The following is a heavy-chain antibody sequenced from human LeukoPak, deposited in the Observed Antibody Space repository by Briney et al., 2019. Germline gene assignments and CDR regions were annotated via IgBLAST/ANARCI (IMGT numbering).Heavy chain of an antibody. D-gene: IGHD2-8*02. CDR1: GGPISGGAYY. Sequence: SQTLSLTCTVSGGPISGGAYYWSWIRQHRGKGLGWIGYIYYSGNTYYNPSLKSRVTISVDTSKNQFSLKLSSVTAADTAVYYCARWQYWDTGGYFDYWGQGTLVTVSS. V-gene: IGHV4-31*03. CDR2: IYYSGNT. J-gene: IGHJ4*02. CDR3: ARWQYWDTGGYFDY.